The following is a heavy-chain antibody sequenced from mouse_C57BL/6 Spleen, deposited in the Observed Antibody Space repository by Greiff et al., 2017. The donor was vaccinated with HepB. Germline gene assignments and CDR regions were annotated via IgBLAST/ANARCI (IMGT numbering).Heavy chain of an antibody. V-gene: IGHV5-15*01. D-gene: IGHD4-1*01. J-gene: IGHJ2*01. CDR1: GFTFSDYG. Sequence: EVKLQESGGGLVQPGGSLKLSCAASGFTFSDYGMAWVRQAPRKGPEWVAFISNLAYSIYYADTVTGRFTISRENAKNTLYLEMSSLRSEDTAMYYCARETGTGFDYWGQGTTLTVSS. CDR2: ISNLAYSI. CDR3: ARETGTGFDY.